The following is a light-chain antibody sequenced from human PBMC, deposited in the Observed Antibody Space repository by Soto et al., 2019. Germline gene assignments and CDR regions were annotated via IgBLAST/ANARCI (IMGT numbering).Light chain of an antibody. CDR2: GTS. CDR1: QSVSTN. CDR3: QQYNIWPLT. V-gene: IGKV3-15*01. J-gene: IGKJ4*01. Sequence: IVMAQSPSTLSVSPGEGATLSCRASQSVSTNLAWYQQKPGQAPRLLIYGTSSRATGIATRFSGSGSGTEFTLTISSLQSEDFAVYFCQQYNIWPLTFGGGTKVDIK.